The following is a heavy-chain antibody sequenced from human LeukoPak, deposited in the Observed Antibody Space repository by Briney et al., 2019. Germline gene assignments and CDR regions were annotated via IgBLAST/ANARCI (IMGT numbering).Heavy chain of an antibody. J-gene: IGHJ4*02. CDR2: ISSGGGTT. V-gene: IGHV3-23*01. CDR1: GFTFSSYA. Sequence: PGGSLRLSCAASGFTFSSYAISWVRQAPGKGLEWVSAISSGGGTTYYADSLKGRFTISRDNSKNALYLQMNSLRAEGTAIYYCAKAEMSTTYFDYWGQGTLVTVSS. CDR3: AKAEMSTTYFDY. D-gene: IGHD5/OR15-5a*01.